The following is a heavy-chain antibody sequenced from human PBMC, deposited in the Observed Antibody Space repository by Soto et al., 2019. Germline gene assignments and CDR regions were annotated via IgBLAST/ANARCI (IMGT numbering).Heavy chain of an antibody. CDR2: MNPESGDT. Sequence: QVQLVQSGAEVKKPGASVKVSCEASGYPFSAFDINWVRQAGGQGLEWMGWMNPESGDTAFAQRFQDRITMTRSTSISTAYMELRRLTSDDTAVYFCVRQPGGVATPGDDYWCQGTLVTVSS. J-gene: IGHJ4*02. CDR3: VRQPGGVATPGDDY. V-gene: IGHV1-8*01. CDR1: GYPFSAFD. D-gene: IGHD2-15*01.